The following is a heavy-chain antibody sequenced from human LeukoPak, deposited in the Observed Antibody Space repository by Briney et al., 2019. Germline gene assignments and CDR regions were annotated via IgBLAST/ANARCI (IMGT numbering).Heavy chain of an antibody. CDR2: IVVGSGNT. J-gene: IGHJ5*02. CDR1: GFTFTSSA. V-gene: IGHV1-58*01. CDR3: AADLSASSNRRFDH. D-gene: IGHD2-2*01. Sequence: GATVKFSCTASGFTFTSSAVQWVRQARGQRLEWIGWIVVGSGNTNYAQKFQERVTITRDMSTSTAYMELTSLRSEDTAVYYCAADLSASSNRRFDHWGQGTLVTVSS.